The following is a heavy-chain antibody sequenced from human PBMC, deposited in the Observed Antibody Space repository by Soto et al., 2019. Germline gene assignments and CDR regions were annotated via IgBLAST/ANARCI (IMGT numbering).Heavy chain of an antibody. Sequence: QVQLVQSGAEVKKPGSSVKVSCKASGGTFSTYTITWVRQAPGQGLEWMGRLIPIIGIINYAQKFQGRVTISADKFTGTAYMELTGLRSDDTAVYYCAGDPDSHYNDSHASSYPWGQGTLVTVSS. CDR3: AGDPDSHYNDSHASSYP. CDR1: GGTFSTYT. D-gene: IGHD4-4*01. V-gene: IGHV1-69*08. CDR2: LIPIIGII. J-gene: IGHJ5*02.